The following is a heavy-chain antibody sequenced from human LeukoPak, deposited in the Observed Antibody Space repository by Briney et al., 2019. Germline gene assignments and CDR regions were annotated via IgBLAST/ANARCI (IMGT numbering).Heavy chain of an antibody. Sequence: GGSLRLSCAASGFTFSDYYMSWIRQAPGKGLEWVSYISSSGSTIYYADSVKGRFTISRDNSKNTLYLQMNSLRAEDTAVYYCVRDRHYIGNREVRFPYWGQGALVTVSS. V-gene: IGHV3-11*01. J-gene: IGHJ4*02. CDR1: GFTFSDYY. CDR2: ISSSGSTI. D-gene: IGHD3-10*01. CDR3: VRDRHYIGNREVRFPY.